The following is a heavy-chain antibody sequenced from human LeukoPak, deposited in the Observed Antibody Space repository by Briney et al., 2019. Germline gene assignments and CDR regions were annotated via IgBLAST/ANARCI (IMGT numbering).Heavy chain of an antibody. CDR2: INHSGST. J-gene: IGHJ5*02. CDR1: GGSFSGYY. Sequence: SETLSLTCAVYGGSFSGYYWSWIRQPPGKGLEWIGEINHSGSTNYNPSLKSRVTISVDTSKNQFSLKLSSVTAADTAVYYCARVAAAAGIRWFDPWGQGTLVTVPS. D-gene: IGHD6-13*01. CDR3: ARVAAAAGIRWFDP. V-gene: IGHV4-34*01.